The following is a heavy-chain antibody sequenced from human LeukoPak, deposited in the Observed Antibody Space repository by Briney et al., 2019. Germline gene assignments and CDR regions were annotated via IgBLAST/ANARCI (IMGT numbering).Heavy chain of an antibody. CDR3: ARGVVPAAMSY. CDR1: GGSISSHY. Sequence: SETLSLTCTVSGGSISSHYWSWIRQPPGKGLEWTGYIYYSGSTNYNPSLKSRVTISVDTSKNQFSLKLSSVTAADTAVYYCARGVVPAAMSYWGQGTLVTVSS. V-gene: IGHV4-59*11. D-gene: IGHD2-2*01. CDR2: IYYSGST. J-gene: IGHJ4*02.